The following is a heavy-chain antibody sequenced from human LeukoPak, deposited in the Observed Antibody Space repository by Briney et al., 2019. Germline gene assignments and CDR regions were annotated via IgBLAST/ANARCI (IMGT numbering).Heavy chain of an antibody. CDR3: ATTVIYDDSGEYFQH. V-gene: IGHV1-2*02. D-gene: IGHD3-22*01. CDR1: GYTFTGYY. CDR2: INPNSGGT. J-gene: IGHJ1*01. Sequence: ASVKVSCKASGYTFTGYYMHWVRQAPGQGLEWMGWINPNSGGTNYAQKFQGRVTMTRDTSISTAYMELSRLRSDDTAVYYCATTVIYDDSGEYFQHWGQGTLVTVSS.